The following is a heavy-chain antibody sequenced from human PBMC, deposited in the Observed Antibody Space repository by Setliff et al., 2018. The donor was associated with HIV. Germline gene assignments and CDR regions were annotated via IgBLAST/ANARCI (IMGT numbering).Heavy chain of an antibody. CDR2: VTDDGSA. D-gene: IGHD2-2*01. CDR1: GGSLTNYY. CDR3: ARDPRPSNYRLLWYFDF. V-gene: IGHV4-34*01. Sequence: SETLSLTCAVYGGSLTNYYWSWFRQSPGKGLEWIGEVTDDGSANYNPSLKSRVTISLVTSKAQFSLKVTSVTAADTAVYYCARDPRPSNYRLLWYFDFWGQGTLVTVSS. J-gene: IGHJ4*02.